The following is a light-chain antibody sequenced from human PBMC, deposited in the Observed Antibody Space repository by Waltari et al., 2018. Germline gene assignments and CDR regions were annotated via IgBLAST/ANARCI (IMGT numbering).Light chain of an antibody. CDR3: SSYTASPPHVV. CDR2: DVF. V-gene: IGLV2-14*03. Sequence: QSALTQPASAPGSPGQSTSTSCTGLSSDVGGFNVFSWYQQHPGQAPTLMIYDVFNRPSGVSTRFSGSKSDNAASLAISGLQAEDEAVYYCSSYTASPPHVVFGGGTKVTVL. CDR1: SSDVGGFNV. J-gene: IGLJ2*01.